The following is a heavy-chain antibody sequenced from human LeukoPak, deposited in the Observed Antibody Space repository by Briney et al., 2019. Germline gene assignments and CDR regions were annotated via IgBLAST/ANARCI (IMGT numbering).Heavy chain of an antibody. CDR2: IYYSGST. J-gene: IGHJ4*02. Sequence: SETLSLTCIVSGGSISSYYWSWIRQPPGKGLEWIGYIYYSGSTNYDPSLKSRVTISVDTSKNQFSLKLSSVTAADTAVYYCAGSLLRTRYDYWGQGTLVTVSS. CDR3: AGSLLRTRYDY. D-gene: IGHD3-22*01. V-gene: IGHV4-59*08. CDR1: GGSISSYY.